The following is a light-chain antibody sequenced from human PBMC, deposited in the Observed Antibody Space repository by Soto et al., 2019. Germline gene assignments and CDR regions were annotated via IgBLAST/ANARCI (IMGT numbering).Light chain of an antibody. J-gene: IGLJ2*01. CDR1: SGHSSYA. V-gene: IGLV4-69*01. CDR2: LNSDGSH. CDR3: QTWGSGIL. Sequence: QPVLTQSPSASASMGASVKLTCTLSSGHSSYAIACHQQQPEKGPRYLMKLNSDGSHSKGDGIPDRFSGSSSGAERYLTISSLQSEDEADYYCQTWGSGILFGGVPNLTVL.